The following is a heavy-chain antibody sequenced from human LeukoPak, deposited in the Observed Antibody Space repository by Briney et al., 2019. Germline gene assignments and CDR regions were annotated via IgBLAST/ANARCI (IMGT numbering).Heavy chain of an antibody. J-gene: IGHJ4*02. Sequence: PSETLSLTCAVYGGSFSGYYWSWIRQPPGKGLEWIGEINHSGSTNYNPSLKSRVTISVDTSKNQFSLKLSSVTAADTAVYYCARGRGYSSSSRWFDYWGQGTLVTVSS. V-gene: IGHV4-34*01. CDR3: ARGRGYSSSSRWFDY. D-gene: IGHD6-6*01. CDR1: GGSFSGYY. CDR2: INHSGST.